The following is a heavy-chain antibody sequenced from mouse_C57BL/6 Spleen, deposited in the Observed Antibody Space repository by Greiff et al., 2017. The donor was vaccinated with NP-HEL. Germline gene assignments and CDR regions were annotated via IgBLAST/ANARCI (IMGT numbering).Heavy chain of an antibody. D-gene: IGHD2-4*01. CDR2: INPSNGGT. J-gene: IGHJ4*01. Sequence: QVQLQQPGTELVKPGASVKLSCKASGYTFTSYWMHWVKQRPGQGLEWIGNINPSNGGTNYNEKFKNKATLTVDKSSSTAYMQLSSLTSEDSAVYYCAREGTYYDYDLYAMDYWGQGTSVTVSS. CDR3: AREGTYYDYDLYAMDY. CDR1: GYTFTSYW. V-gene: IGHV1-53*01.